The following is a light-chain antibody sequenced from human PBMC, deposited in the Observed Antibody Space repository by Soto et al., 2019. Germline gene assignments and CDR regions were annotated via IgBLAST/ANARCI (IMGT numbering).Light chain of an antibody. J-gene: IGKJ2*01. V-gene: IGKV3-15*01. Sequence: EIVMTQSPGTLSVSPGERATLSCRASENIGSNVGWYQQRPGQAPRLLIYGASTRATGIPARFSGSGSGTEFTLTINTLQPEDFAVYYCQQYYQWPSYTFGQGTKVDIK. CDR3: QQYYQWPSYT. CDR2: GAS. CDR1: ENIGSN.